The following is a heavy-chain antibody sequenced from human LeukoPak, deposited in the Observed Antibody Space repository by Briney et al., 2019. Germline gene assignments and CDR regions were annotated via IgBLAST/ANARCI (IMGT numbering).Heavy chain of an antibody. J-gene: IGHJ4*02. D-gene: IGHD3-16*02. Sequence: NASETLSLTCTVSGGSISSYYWSWIRQPPGKGLEWIGYIYYSGSTNYNPSLKSRVTISVDTSKNQFSLKLSSVTAADTAVYYCARLGSYRSYYFDYWGQGTLVTVSS. CDR3: ARLGSYRSYYFDY. CDR1: GGSISSYY. CDR2: IYYSGST. V-gene: IGHV4-59*08.